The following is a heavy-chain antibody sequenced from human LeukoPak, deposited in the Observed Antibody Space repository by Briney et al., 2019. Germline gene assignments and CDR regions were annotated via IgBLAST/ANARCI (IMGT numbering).Heavy chain of an antibody. CDR2: ISYDGSNK. Sequence: PGGSLRLSCAASGFTFSSYAMHWVRQAPGKGLEWVAVISYDGSNKYYADSVKGRFTISRDNSKNTLYLQMNSLRAEDTAVYYCARGPTGDYGAPLYYFGYWGQGTLVTVSS. CDR1: GFTFSSYA. D-gene: IGHD4-17*01. V-gene: IGHV3-30*04. CDR3: ARGPTGDYGAPLYYFGY. J-gene: IGHJ4*02.